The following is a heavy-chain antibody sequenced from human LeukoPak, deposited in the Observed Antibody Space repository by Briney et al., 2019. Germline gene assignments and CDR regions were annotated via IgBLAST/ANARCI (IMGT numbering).Heavy chain of an antibody. V-gene: IGHV4-31*03. CDR3: ARDAHDYGDYAVFDY. D-gene: IGHD4-17*01. CDR1: GGSISSGGYY. J-gene: IGHJ4*02. CDR2: IYYSGST. Sequence: SQTLSLTCTVSGGSISSGGYYWSWIRQHPGKGLEWIGYIYYSGSTYYNPSLKSRVTISVDTSKNQFSLKLSSVTAADTAVHYCARDAHDYGDYAVFDYWGQGTLVTVSS.